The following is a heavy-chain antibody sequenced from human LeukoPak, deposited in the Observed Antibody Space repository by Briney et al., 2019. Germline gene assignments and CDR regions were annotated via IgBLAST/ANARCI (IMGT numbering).Heavy chain of an antibody. CDR1: GYTFTSYD. J-gene: IGHJ3*02. CDR2: MNPNSGNT. V-gene: IGHV1-8*03. D-gene: IGHD4-17*01. CDR3: ARLTVTPYDAFDI. Sequence: ASVKVSCKASGYTFTSYDINWVRQATGQGLEWMGWMNPNSGNTGYAQKFQGRVTITRDTSISTAYMELSRLRSDDTAVYYCARLTVTPYDAFDIWGQGTMVTVSS.